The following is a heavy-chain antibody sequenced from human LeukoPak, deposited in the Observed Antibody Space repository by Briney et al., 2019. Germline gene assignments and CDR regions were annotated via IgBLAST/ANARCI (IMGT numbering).Heavy chain of an antibody. J-gene: IGHJ4*02. Sequence: GGSLRLSCAASGFTFSSYAMSWVRQAPGKGLEWVSAISGPAGSWDYADSVKGRFTISRDNSKNTLFLQMNSLRAEDTAIYYCAKSSSGFYRRFDYWGQGTLVTVSS. D-gene: IGHD3-22*01. CDR3: AKSSSGFYRRFDY. CDR1: GFTFSSYA. CDR2: ISGPAGSW. V-gene: IGHV3-23*01.